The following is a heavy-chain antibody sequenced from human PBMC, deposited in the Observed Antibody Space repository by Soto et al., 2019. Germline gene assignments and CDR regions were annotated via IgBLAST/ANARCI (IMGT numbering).Heavy chain of an antibody. CDR3: ARDGSGWELSRFGL. J-gene: IGHJ2*01. V-gene: IGHV1-69*01. CDR2: IIPIVGTV. Sequence: QVQLVQSGAEVKKPGSSVKVSCKASGGTFSSYAISWVRQAPGQGLEWMGGIIPIVGTVNYAQKFQGRVTITADESTSTAYMEMSSLRSEGTAVYYCARDGSGWELSRFGLWGRGTLVTVSS. CDR1: GGTFSSYA. D-gene: IGHD1-26*01.